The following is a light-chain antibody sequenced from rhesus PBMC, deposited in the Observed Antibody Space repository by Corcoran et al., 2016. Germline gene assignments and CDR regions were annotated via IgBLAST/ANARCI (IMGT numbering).Light chain of an antibody. J-gene: IGKJ2*01. CDR1: QSVSSY. Sequence: QVILTQSPATLSLSPGERATRSCRASQSVSSYVAWYQQKPGQAPRLLIYGASSRATGIPDRFSGSGSGTDFTLTSSSLEREDVGVYHCYQHCSGYSFGQGTKVEIK. V-gene: IGKV3-10*01. CDR3: YQHCSGYS. CDR2: GAS.